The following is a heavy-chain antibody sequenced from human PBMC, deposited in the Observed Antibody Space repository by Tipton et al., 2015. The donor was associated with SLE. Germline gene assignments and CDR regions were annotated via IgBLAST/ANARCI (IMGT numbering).Heavy chain of an antibody. CDR3: ARVGLIGGGWLDP. CDR1: GGSFSGYY. Sequence: GLVKPSETLSLTCAVYGGSFSGYYWRWIRQPPGRGLEWIGEINHSGSTNYKPSLKSRVTISVDTSKNQFSLKLSPVTAADTAVYYCARVGLIGGGWLDPWGQGTLVTVSS. J-gene: IGHJ5*02. V-gene: IGHV4-34*01. D-gene: IGHD3-16*01. CDR2: INHSGST.